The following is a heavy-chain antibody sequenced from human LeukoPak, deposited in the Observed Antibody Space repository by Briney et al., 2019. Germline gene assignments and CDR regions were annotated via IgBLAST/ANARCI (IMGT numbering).Heavy chain of an antibody. CDR3: ARAAGYCRSISCYSFDY. V-gene: IGHV3-7*01. J-gene: IGHJ4*02. CDR1: GFTFSSYW. D-gene: IGHD2-2*01. CDR2: TKQDGSEK. Sequence: GGSLRLSCAASGFTFSSYWMSWVRQAPGKGLEWVANTKQDGSEKYYVDSVKGRFIIARDNPKNSLYLQMNSLRAEDTAVYYCARAAGYCRSISCYSFDYWGQGTLVTVSS.